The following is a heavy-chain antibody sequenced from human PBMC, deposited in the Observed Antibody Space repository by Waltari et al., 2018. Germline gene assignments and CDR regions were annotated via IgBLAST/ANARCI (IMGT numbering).Heavy chain of an antibody. CDR1: GFTFSTYW. V-gene: IGHV3-7*01. J-gene: IGHJ4*02. CDR3: ARDPHYSNFDY. Sequence: EVHLVESGGGLVQPGGSLRLSCAASGFTFSTYWMTWVRQAPGEGREGLANIKGDGRQKNYVDSVKGRFTISRDTANNSLYLQMNSLRAEDTAVYYCARDPHYSNFDYWGQGTLVTVSS. CDR2: IKGDGRQK. D-gene: IGHD4-4*01.